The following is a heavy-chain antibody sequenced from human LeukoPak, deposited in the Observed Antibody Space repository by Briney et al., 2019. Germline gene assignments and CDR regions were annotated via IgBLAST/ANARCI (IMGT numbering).Heavy chain of an antibody. V-gene: IGHV4-61*08. J-gene: IGHJ4*02. Sequence: PSETLSLTCSVSGGSVNSADYYWSWLRQSPGKGLEWIAYIYYSGSTNYNPSLKSRVTISLDTSKNQVSLNLQSVTGADTAVYYCAASAHYSLDFWGQGTLVTVSS. D-gene: IGHD3-10*01. CDR3: AASAHYSLDF. CDR2: IYYSGST. CDR1: GGSVNSADYY.